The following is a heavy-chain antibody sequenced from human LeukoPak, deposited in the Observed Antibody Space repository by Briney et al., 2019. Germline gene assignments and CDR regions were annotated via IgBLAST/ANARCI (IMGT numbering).Heavy chain of an antibody. J-gene: IGHJ5*02. CDR1: GGSISSSSYY. V-gene: IGHV4-39*07. CDR3: ARVERWQQLAPSRWFDP. D-gene: IGHD6-13*01. Sequence: KASETLSLTCTVSGGSISSSSYYWGWIRQPPGKGLEWIGSIYYSGSTYYNPSLKSRVTISVDTSKNQFSLKLSSVTAADTAVYYCARVERWQQLAPSRWFDPWGQGTLVTVSS. CDR2: IYYSGST.